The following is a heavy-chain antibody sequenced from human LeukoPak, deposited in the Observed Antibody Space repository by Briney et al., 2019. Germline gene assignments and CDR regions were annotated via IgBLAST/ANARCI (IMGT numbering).Heavy chain of an antibody. CDR1: GFTFSSCG. V-gene: IGHV3-48*01. D-gene: IGHD3-10*01. CDR3: ARDRWFGESLPAHFEY. J-gene: IGHJ4*02. Sequence: PGGSLRLSCAASGFTFSSCGMNWVRQAPGKGLEWVSYISSSSSTIYYADSVKGRFTISRDNAKNSLYLQMNSLRAEDTAVYYCARDRWFGESLPAHFEYWGQGTLVTVSS. CDR2: ISSSSSTI.